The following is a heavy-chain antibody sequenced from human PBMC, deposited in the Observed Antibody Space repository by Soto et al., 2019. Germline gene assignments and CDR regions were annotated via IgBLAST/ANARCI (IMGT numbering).Heavy chain of an antibody. CDR3: ARGGLMWCLDQNWFDP. CDR2: INHSGST. D-gene: IGHD2-21*02. V-gene: IGHV4-34*01. J-gene: IGHJ5*02. Sequence: SETLSLTCAVYGGSFSGYYWSWIRQPPGKGLEWIGEINHSGSTNYNPSLKSRVTISVDTSKNQFSLKLSSVTAADTAVYYCARGGLMWCLDQNWFDPWGQGTLVTVSS. CDR1: GGSFSGYY.